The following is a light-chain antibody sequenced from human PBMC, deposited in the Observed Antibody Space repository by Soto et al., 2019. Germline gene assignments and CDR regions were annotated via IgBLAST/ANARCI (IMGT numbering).Light chain of an antibody. J-gene: IGLJ1*01. CDR2: RNN. Sequence: QSVLTQPPSASGTPGQRVTIPCSGSSSNIGSNYVYWYQQLPGTAPKIIIYRNNQRPSGVPDRISGSKSGTSASLAISGLRSEDEADYYCSAWYDSLSGYVFGTGTKSPS. CDR3: SAWYDSLSGYV. V-gene: IGLV1-47*01. CDR1: SSNIGSNY.